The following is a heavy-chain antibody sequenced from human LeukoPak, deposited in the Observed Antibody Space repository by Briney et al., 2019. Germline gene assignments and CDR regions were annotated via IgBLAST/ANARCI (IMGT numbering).Heavy chain of an antibody. D-gene: IGHD3-22*01. V-gene: IGHV3-66*01. CDR2: IYSGGSGGDT. CDR3: ARDPLSFYYDSSGFDALDV. J-gene: IGHJ3*01. CDR1: GFTVSSSY. Sequence: GGSLRLSCAASGFTVSSSYMSWVRQAPGKGLEWVSVIYSGGSGGDTYYADSVKGRFTISRDNSKNTLYLQMNSLRAEDTAVYYCARDPLSFYYDSSGFDALDVRGQGTMVTVSS.